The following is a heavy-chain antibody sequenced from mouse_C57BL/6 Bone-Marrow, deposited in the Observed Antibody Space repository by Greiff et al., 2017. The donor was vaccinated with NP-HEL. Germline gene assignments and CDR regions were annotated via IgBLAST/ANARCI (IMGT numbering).Heavy chain of an antibody. D-gene: IGHD4-1*01. J-gene: IGHJ1*03. CDR3: ARYPWGYFDV. V-gene: IGHV7-3*01. Sequence: EVQRVESGGGLVQPGGSLSLSCAASGFTFTDYYMSWVRQPPGKALEWLGFIRNKANGYTTEYSASVKGRFTISRDNSQSILYLQMNALRAEDSATYYCARYPWGYFDVWGTGTTVTVSS. CDR1: GFTFTDYY. CDR2: IRNKANGYTT.